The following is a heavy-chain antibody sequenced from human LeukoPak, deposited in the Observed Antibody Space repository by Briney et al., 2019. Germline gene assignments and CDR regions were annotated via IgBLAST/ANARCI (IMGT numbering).Heavy chain of an antibody. CDR2: INPNSGGT. Sequence: GASVKVSCKASGYTFTAYYMHWVRQAPGQGLEWMGWINPNSGGTNYAQKFQGRVTMTRDTSISTAYMELSRLRSEDTAVYYCARGRVDIVTTITGSRVYGYWGQGTLVTVSS. D-gene: IGHD5-12*01. J-gene: IGHJ4*02. CDR1: GYTFTAYY. V-gene: IGHV1-2*02. CDR3: ARGRVDIVTTITGSRVYGY.